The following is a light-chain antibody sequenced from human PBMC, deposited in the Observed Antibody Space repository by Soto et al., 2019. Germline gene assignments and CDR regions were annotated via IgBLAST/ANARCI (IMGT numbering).Light chain of an antibody. CDR1: QTVSSSY. J-gene: IGKJ1*01. CDR2: GAS. CDR3: QQYCSSRT. V-gene: IGKV3-20*01. Sequence: VLKQSPGTLSLSKGERATLSCRASQTVSSSYLAWYQQKPGQAPRLLIYGASSRATGIPDRFSGSGSGTDFTLTISRLEPEDFAVYYCQQYCSSRTFGQGTMVDI.